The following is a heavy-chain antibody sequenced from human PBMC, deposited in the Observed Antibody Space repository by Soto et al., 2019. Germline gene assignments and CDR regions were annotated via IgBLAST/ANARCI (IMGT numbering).Heavy chain of an antibody. J-gene: IGHJ6*03. V-gene: IGHV3-21*01. CDR1: GFTFSSYS. Sequence: EVQLVESGGGLVKPGGSLRLSCAASGFTFSSYSLNWVRQAPGKGLEWVSSITSSGASIYYADSVKGRFTISRDNAKNSLYLQMNCLRAEDTAVYYCARDGSEGSGEIGYYYYMDVWGKGTTATVSS. D-gene: IGHD2-15*01. CDR3: ARDGSEGSGEIGYYYYMDV. CDR2: ITSSGASI.